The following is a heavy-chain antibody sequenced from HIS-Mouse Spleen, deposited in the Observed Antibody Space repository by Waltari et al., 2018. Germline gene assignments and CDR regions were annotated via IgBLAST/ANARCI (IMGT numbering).Heavy chain of an antibody. D-gene: IGHD5-18*01. CDR2: IKQDRSEK. CDR1: GFTFSSYW. CDR3: ARDRGYSAFDI. Sequence: EVQLVESGGGLVQPGGSLRLSCSASGFTFSSYWMSWVRQAPGKGREWGANIKQDRSEKDYVDSVKGRFTSSRDNAKNSLYLQMNRLRAEDTAVYYCARDRGYSAFDIWGQGTMVTVSS. V-gene: IGHV3-7*01. J-gene: IGHJ3*02.